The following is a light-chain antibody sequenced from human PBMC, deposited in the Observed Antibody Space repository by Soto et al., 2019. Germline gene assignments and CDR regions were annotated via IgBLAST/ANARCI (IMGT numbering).Light chain of an antibody. CDR1: QTITNY. J-gene: IGKJ5*01. Sequence: DIQMTQSPSSLSASVGDRVTITCRASQTITNYLNWYQQQSGKAPKLLIYATDTLQSGVPSRFSGSGSGTDYTLTISSLQPEDFATYYCQQANSFPITFGQGTRLEIK. CDR3: QQANSFPIT. CDR2: ATD. V-gene: IGKV1-39*01.